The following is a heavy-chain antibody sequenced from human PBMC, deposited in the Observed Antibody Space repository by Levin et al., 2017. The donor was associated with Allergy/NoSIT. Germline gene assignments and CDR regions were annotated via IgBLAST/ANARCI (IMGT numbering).Heavy chain of an antibody. CDR2: ISGSGGST. CDR3: AKLKLGSYYYYYMDV. D-gene: IGHD1-26*01. V-gene: IGHV3-23*01. J-gene: IGHJ6*03. Sequence: GESLKISCAASGFTFRSYAMSWVRQAPGKGLEWVSAISGSGGSTYYADSVKGRFTISRDNSKNTLYLQMNSLRAEDTAVYYCAKLKLGSYYYYYMDVWGKGTTVTVSS. CDR1: GFTFRSYA.